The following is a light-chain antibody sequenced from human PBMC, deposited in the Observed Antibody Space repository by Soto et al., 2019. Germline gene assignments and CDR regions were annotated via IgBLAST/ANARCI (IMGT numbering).Light chain of an antibody. J-gene: IGLJ2*01. Sequence: QLVLTQPPSASGTPGQRVTISCSGSSSNIGSNYVSWYQHLPGTAPKLLIYSNNQRPSRVPDRFSGSKSGTSASLAISGLQSEDEADYYCAAWDDSLNGVVFGGGTKLTVL. CDR3: AAWDDSLNGVV. V-gene: IGLV1-44*01. CDR2: SNN. CDR1: SSNIGSNY.